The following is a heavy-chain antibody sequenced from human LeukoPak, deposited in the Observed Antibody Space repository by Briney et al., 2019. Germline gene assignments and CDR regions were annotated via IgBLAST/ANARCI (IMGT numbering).Heavy chain of an antibody. CDR2: ITGGGPYT. D-gene: IGHD3-10*01. V-gene: IGHV3-23*01. Sequence: GGSLRLSCAASAFTFRNYAMSWVRQAPGKGLECVSSITGGGPYTYYAPSVRGRLTISRDNSKNTLYLQMSSLRAEDTAVYYCAKGPLSSSNYYMDVWGKGTTVTVSS. CDR3: AKGPLSSSNYYMDV. J-gene: IGHJ6*03. CDR1: AFTFRNYA.